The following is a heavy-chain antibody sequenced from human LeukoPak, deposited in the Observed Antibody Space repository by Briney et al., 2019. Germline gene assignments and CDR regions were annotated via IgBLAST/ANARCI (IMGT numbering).Heavy chain of an antibody. D-gene: IGHD1-26*01. CDR2: IYYSGSS. J-gene: IGHJ5*02. CDR1: GGSISGDDDY. CDR3: ARESYLNWFDP. Sequence: SETLSLTCSVSGGSISGDDDYWSWIRQPPGKGLEWIGSIYYSGSSYYNPSLKSRVTISVDTSKNQFSLKLSSVTAADTAVYYCARESYLNWFDPWGQGTLVTVSS. V-gene: IGHV4-39*07.